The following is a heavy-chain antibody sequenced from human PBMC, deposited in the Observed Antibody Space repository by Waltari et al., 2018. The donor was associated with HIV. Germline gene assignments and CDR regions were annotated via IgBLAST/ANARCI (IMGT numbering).Heavy chain of an antibody. V-gene: IGHV3-30*02. CDR3: ARGGLAISPAGTRLYTGMDV. J-gene: IGHJ6*02. D-gene: IGHD6-13*01. CDR2: IYYDGNNK. Sequence: QVHLVESGGGVVQPGGSLKLSCAASGFTFSNYLMPWVRQAPGKGREWVTFIYYDGNNKNYADSGKGRFTISRDNSKKTVYLQMNSLRHEDTALYYCARGGLAISPAGTRLYTGMDVWGQGTTVTVSS. CDR1: GFTFSNYL.